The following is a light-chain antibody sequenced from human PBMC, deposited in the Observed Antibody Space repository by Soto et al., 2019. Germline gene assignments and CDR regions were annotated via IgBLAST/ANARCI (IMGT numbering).Light chain of an antibody. CDR3: QQYDKWPRT. J-gene: IGKJ1*01. CDR2: GAS. Sequence: EIVLTQSPATLSLSPGESAALSCRATRSVSSYLAWYQQKPGQAPRLLIYGASSRATGIPDRFSGSGSGTDFTLTISRLEPEDFALYHCQQYDKWPRTFGQGTKVDIK. CDR1: RSVSSY. V-gene: IGKV3-11*01.